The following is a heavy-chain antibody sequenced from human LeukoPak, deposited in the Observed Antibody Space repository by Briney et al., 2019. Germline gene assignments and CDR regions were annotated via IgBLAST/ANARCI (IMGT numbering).Heavy chain of an antibody. Sequence: PSETLSLTCTVSGGSISSGDYYWSWIRQPPGKGLEWIGYIYYSGSTYYNPSLKSRVTISVDTSKNQFSLKLSSVTAADMAVYYCARENYDFWSGYPYNWFDPWGQGTLVTVSS. J-gene: IGHJ5*02. CDR2: IYYSGST. D-gene: IGHD3-3*01. CDR1: GGSISSGDYY. V-gene: IGHV4-30-4*08. CDR3: ARENYDFWSGYPYNWFDP.